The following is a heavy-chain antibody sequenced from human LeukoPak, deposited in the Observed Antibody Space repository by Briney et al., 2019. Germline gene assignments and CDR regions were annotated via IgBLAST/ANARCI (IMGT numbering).Heavy chain of an antibody. Sequence: GGSLRLSCAASGFTFSSYAMMWVRQAPGKGLEWVSTVSGSGGGTYYADSVKGRFTISRDNSKNTLYLQMNSLRGEDTAVYYCAKGAAAGQVDWLDPWGQGTLVIVSS. CDR1: GFTFSSYA. CDR2: VSGSGGGT. V-gene: IGHV3-23*01. J-gene: IGHJ5*02. D-gene: IGHD6-13*01. CDR3: AKGAAAGQVDWLDP.